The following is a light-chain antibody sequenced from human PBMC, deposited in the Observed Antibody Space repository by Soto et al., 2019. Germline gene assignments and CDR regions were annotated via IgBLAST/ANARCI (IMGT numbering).Light chain of an antibody. V-gene: IGKV3-20*01. CDR2: GAS. J-gene: IGKJ1*01. Sequence: DIVLTQSPGTLSLSPGERATLSCRASQSVSSSYLAWYQQKPGQAPRLLIYGASSRATGIPDRFSGSGSGTDFTLTISRLEPADFAVYYCQQYGSSPPWTFGQGTNVDIK. CDR3: QQYGSSPPWT. CDR1: QSVSSSY.